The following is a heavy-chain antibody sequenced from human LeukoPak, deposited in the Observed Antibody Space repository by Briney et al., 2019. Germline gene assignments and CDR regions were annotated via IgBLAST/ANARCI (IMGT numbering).Heavy chain of an antibody. D-gene: IGHD2-15*01. Sequence: PGGSLRLSCAASGFTFSDYYMSWIRQAPGKGLEWVSYISSSSSYTNYADSVKGRFTISRDNAKNSLYLQMYSLRAEDTAVYYCARDRGYCSGGSCYPKNFDYWGQGTLVTVSS. V-gene: IGHV3-11*06. CDR1: GFTFSDYY. J-gene: IGHJ4*02. CDR2: ISSSSSYT. CDR3: ARDRGYCSGGSCYPKNFDY.